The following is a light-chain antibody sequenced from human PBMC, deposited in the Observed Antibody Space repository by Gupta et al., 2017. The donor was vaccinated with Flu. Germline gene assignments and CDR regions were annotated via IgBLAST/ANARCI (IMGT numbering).Light chain of an antibody. CDR1: QNIDSW. V-gene: IGKV1-5*03. CDR2: RAS. CDR3: QQYQTDSWT. Sequence: PSTLSALFGDRVTIPCRASQNIDSWLAWYQQKTGKDPQSLIYRASTLKSRVPSRFIGRASGTKFITTTSSMKHDDCATFYCQQYQTDSWTFGLGTKVEIK. J-gene: IGKJ1*01.